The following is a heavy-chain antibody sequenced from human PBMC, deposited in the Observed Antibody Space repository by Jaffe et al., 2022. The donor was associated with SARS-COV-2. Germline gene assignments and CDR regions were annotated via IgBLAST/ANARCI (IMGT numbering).Heavy chain of an antibody. V-gene: IGHV4-61*02. D-gene: IGHD2-15*01. Sequence: QVQLQESGPGLVEPSQTLSLTCTVSGDSISSGSYYWNWIRQPAGKGLEWIGRLYTSGSTDFNPALKSRVTISGDTSKNQFSLKLSSVTAADTAVYYCARLTSNGWFYYYGMDVWGQGTTVIVSS. CDR3: ARLTSNGWFYYYGMDV. CDR1: GDSISSGSYY. CDR2: LYTSGST. J-gene: IGHJ6*02.